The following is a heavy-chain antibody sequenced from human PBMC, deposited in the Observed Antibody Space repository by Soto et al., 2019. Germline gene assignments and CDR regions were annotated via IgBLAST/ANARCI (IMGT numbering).Heavy chain of an antibody. J-gene: IGHJ4*01. Sequence: QVQLVESGGGVVQPGRSLRLSCAASGFTFSSYGMHWVRQAPGKGLEWVAVISYDGSNKYYADSVKGRFTISRDNSKNTLYLQMNSLRAEDTAVYYCAKDRAVAGYPYGGLDYWGHGTLVTVSS. CDR3: AKDRAVAGYPYGGLDY. D-gene: IGHD6-19*01. V-gene: IGHV3-30*18. CDR2: ISYDGSNK. CDR1: GFTFSSYG.